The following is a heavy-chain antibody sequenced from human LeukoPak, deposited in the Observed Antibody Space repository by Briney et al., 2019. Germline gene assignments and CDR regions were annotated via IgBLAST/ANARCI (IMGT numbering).Heavy chain of an antibody. J-gene: IGHJ4*02. CDR1: GGSISSYY. D-gene: IGHD6-13*01. V-gene: IGHV4-59*12. Sequence: SEILSLTCTVSGGSISSYYWSWIRQPPGKGLEWIGYIYYSGSTNYNPSLKSRVTISVDTSKNQFSLKLSSVTAADTAVYYCARATKYSSSWYHTRGAVYYFDYWGQGTLVTVSS. CDR3: ARATKYSSSWYHTRGAVYYFDY. CDR2: IYYSGST.